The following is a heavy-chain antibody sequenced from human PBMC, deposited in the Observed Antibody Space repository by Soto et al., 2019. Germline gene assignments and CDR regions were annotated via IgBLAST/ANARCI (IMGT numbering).Heavy chain of an antibody. V-gene: IGHV3-23*01. CDR3: AKETFGVGWTLDF. Sequence: QLLESGGGLVQPGGSRRLSCAASGFNFGDYTMTSVRQAPGKGRVWISTISGGGGNSYYADGVKGRVTITRDKSKNTLYLQMNRLKGEDTALYYCAKETFGVGWTLDFWGKGTLVTFSS. D-gene: IGHD6-19*01. CDR1: GFNFGDYT. J-gene: IGHJ4*02. CDR2: ISGGGGNS.